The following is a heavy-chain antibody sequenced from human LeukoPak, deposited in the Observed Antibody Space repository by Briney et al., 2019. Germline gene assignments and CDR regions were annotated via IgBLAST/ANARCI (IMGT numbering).Heavy chain of an antibody. J-gene: IGHJ4*02. CDR1: SYTFTSYG. CDR3: AREYCSGGSCYSLDY. Sequence: ASVKVSCKASSYTFTSYGISWVRQAPGQGLEWMGWISAYNGNTNYAQKLQGRVTMTTDTSTSTAYMELRSLRSDDTAVYYCAREYCSGGSCYSLDYWGQGTLVTVSS. CDR2: ISAYNGNT. D-gene: IGHD2-15*01. V-gene: IGHV1-18*04.